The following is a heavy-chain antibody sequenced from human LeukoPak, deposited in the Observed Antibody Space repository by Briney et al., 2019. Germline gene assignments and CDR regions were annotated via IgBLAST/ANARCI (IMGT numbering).Heavy chain of an antibody. J-gene: IGHJ4*02. CDR3: AKESPPYDFWSGYYTRGYFDY. CDR2: ISWDGGST. D-gene: IGHD3-3*01. V-gene: IGHV3-43D*04. CDR1: GFTFDDYA. Sequence: GGSLRLSCAASGFTFDDYAMHWVRQAPGKGLEWVSLISWDGGSTYYADSVKGRFTISKDNSKNYLYLKMNSLRAEDTALYYCAKESPPYDFWSGYYTRGYFDYWGQGTLVTVSS.